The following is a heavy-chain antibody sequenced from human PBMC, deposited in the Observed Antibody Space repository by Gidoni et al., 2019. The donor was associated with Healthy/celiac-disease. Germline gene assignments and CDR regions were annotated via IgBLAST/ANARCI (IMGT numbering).Heavy chain of an antibody. CDR2: IVVGSGNT. Sequence: QMQLVQSGPEVKQPGTSVKVSCKASGFTFTSSAVQWVRQARGQRLEWIGWIVVGSGNTNYAQKFQERVTITRDMSTSTAYMELSSLRSEDTAVYYCAASRSGSRPYYFDYWGQGTLVTVSS. CDR1: GFTFTSSA. J-gene: IGHJ4*02. V-gene: IGHV1-58*01. CDR3: AASRSGSRPYYFDY. D-gene: IGHD1-26*01.